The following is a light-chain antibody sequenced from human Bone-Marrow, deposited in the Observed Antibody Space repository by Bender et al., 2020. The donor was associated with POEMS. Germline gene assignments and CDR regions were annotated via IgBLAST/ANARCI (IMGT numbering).Light chain of an antibody. J-gene: IGLJ3*02. CDR3: SSFLDDNTWV. CDR1: NSDVVTYKF. V-gene: IGLV2-23*01. Sequence: QSALTQPASVSGSPGQSITISCTGINSDVVTYKFVSWFQQYPGRAPKLLIFRDDGPPSGVSDRFSGSKSGTTASLTISGLQADDEADYYCSSFLDDNTWVFGRGTKLTVL. CDR2: RDD.